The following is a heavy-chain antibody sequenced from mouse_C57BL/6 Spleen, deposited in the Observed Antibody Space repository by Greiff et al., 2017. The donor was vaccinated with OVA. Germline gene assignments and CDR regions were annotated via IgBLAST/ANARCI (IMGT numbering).Heavy chain of an antibody. D-gene: IGHD2-1*01. CDR2: ISSGSSTI. CDR1: GFTFSDYG. CDR3: ARRIYYGNYFDY. Sequence: EVKLVESGGGLVKPGGSLKLSCAASGFTFSDYGMHWVRQAPEKGLEWVAYISSGSSTIYYADTVKGRFTISRDNAKNTLFLQMTSLRSEDTAMYYCARRIYYGNYFDYWGQGTTLTVSS. J-gene: IGHJ2*01. V-gene: IGHV5-17*01.